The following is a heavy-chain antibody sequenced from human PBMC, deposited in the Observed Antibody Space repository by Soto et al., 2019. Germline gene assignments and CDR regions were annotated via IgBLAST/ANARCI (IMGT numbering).Heavy chain of an antibody. J-gene: IGHJ4*02. CDR3: AKVLGPNYYDSSGYYPFDY. V-gene: IGHV3-23*01. Sequence: GGSLRLSCAASGFTFSSYAMSWVRQAPGKGLEWVSAISGSGGSTYYADSVKGRFTISRDNSKNTLYLQMNSLRAEDTAVYYCAKVLGPNYYDSSGYYPFDYWGQGTLVTVSS. CDR1: GFTFSSYA. CDR2: ISGSGGST. D-gene: IGHD3-22*01.